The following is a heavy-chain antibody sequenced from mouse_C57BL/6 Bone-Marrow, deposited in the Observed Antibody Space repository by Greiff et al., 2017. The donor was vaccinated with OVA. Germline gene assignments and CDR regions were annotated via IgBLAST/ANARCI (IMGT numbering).Heavy chain of an antibody. CDR2: IDPENGDT. CDR3: TKEGWLQRFDY. D-gene: IGHD2-3*01. J-gene: IGHJ2*01. CDR1: GFNIKDDY. Sequence: EVQLQQSGAELVRPGASVKLSCTASGFNIKDDYMHWVKQRPEKGLEWIGWIDPENGDTEYASKFQGKATITADTSSNTAYLQLSSLTSEDTAVYYCTKEGWLQRFDYWGRGTTLTVTS. V-gene: IGHV14-4*01.